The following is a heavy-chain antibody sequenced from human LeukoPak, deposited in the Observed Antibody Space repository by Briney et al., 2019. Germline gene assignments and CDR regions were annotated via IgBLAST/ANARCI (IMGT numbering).Heavy chain of an antibody. J-gene: IGHJ4*02. CDR3: ARRAEMAVDY. Sequence: GESLKISCKGSGYMFTSDWIGWVRQLPGKGLEWMGIIYPGDSDTRYSPSFQGQVTISADKSISTAYLQWSSLKASDTAMYYCARRAEMAVDYWGQGTLVTVSS. D-gene: IGHD5-24*01. CDR1: GYMFTSDW. CDR2: IYPGDSDT. V-gene: IGHV5-51*01.